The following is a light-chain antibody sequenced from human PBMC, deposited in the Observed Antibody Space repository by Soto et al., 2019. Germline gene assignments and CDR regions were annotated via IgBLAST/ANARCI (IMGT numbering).Light chain of an antibody. J-gene: IGKJ3*01. CDR3: QNFRDSPLT. CDR1: ESISSHY. Sequence: EVVLMQSPDTLSLSPGERATLSCRASESISSHYIAWYQHKPGQAPRLLIFGASTRATGIPDRFSGSWSGTDFTLTISRLEPEDFAMYYCQNFRDSPLTFGPGTKVDIK. V-gene: IGKV3-20*01. CDR2: GAS.